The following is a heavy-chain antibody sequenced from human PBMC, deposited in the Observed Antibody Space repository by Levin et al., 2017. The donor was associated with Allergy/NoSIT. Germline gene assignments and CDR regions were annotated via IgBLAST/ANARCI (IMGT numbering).Heavy chain of an antibody. V-gene: IGHV3-30*03. CDR1: GLNFNSYG. J-gene: IGHJ4*02. CDR2: ISSAGSDG. CDR3: AARVFDY. Sequence: GGSLRLSCAVSGLNFNSYGMNWVRQARGKGLEWVALISSAGSDGYYADSVRGRFTISRDNSKSTLYLQMNSLRPDDTAVYYCAARVFDYWGQGTLVSVSS.